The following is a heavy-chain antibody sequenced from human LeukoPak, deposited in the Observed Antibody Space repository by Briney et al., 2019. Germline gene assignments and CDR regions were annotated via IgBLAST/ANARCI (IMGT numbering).Heavy chain of an antibody. J-gene: IGHJ3*02. V-gene: IGHV4-59*01. CDR2: IHDSVNT. Sequence: SETLSLTCTVSGGSISSYYWSWIRQPPGKGLEWIGNIHDSVNTNYNPSLKSRVTISIDTSKNQFSLKLTSVTAADTAVYYCASTKKWLAFDIWGQGTMVTVSS. CDR3: ASTKKWLAFDI. CDR1: GGSISSYY. D-gene: IGHD6-19*01.